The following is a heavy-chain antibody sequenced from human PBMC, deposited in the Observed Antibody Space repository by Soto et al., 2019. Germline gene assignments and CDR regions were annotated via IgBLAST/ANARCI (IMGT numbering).Heavy chain of an antibody. Sequence: GGSLTLSCAASGFTISNYAVTGVRQSLGKGLEWVSTISGSGGSTYYADSVKGRFTISRDNSKNTLYLQMNSLRAEDTAVYYCAKDQGSSWYEIDYWGQGTLVTV. D-gene: IGHD6-13*01. J-gene: IGHJ4*02. CDR3: AKDQGSSWYEIDY. CDR2: ISGSGGST. CDR1: GFTISNYA. V-gene: IGHV3-23*01.